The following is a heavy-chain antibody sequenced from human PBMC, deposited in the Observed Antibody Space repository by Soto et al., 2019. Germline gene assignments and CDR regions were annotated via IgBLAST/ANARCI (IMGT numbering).Heavy chain of an antibody. CDR3: AHCNYYDSSGYYLNWFDP. J-gene: IGHJ5*02. CDR1: GFSLSTSGVG. V-gene: IGHV2-5*02. D-gene: IGHD3-22*01. Sequence: QITLKESGPTLVKPTQTLTLTCTFSGFSLSTSGVGVGWIRQPPGKALEWLALIYWDDDKRYSPSVKSRLTITKDTAKNQVVLTMTNMDPVDTGTYYCAHCNYYDSSGYYLNWFDPWGQGTLVPV. CDR2: IYWDDDK.